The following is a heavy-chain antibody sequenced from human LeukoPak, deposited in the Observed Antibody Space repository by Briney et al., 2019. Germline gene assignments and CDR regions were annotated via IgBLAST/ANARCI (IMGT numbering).Heavy chain of an antibody. CDR2: IYSNGIT. CDR1: GGSIFSYY. D-gene: IGHD3-22*01. Sequence: SETLSLTCTVSGGSIFSYYFNWIRQPPGKGLEWIGYIYSNGITSYNPSLRSRGTISIATSKNQFSLRLRSVTAADTAIYYCARLAYYDTSGYYPASCYFDLWGRGTLVTVSS. J-gene: IGHJ2*01. CDR3: ARLAYYDTSGYYPASCYFDL. V-gene: IGHV4-4*08.